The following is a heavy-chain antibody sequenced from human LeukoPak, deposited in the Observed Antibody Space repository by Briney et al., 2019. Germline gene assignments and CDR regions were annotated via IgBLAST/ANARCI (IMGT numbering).Heavy chain of an antibody. Sequence: PGGSLRLSCAASGFTFSSYAMSWIRQPPGKGLEWIGEINHSGSTNYNPSLKSRVTISVDTSKNQFSLKLSSVTAADTAVYYCARDVPLSSTTSKWGFDYWGQGTLVTVSS. CDR2: INHSGST. CDR3: ARDVPLSSTTSKWGFDY. V-gene: IGHV4-34*01. CDR1: GFTFSSYA. J-gene: IGHJ4*02. D-gene: IGHD2-2*01.